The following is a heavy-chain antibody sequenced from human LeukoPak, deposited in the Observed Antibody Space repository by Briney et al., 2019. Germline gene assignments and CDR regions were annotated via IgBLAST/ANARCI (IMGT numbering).Heavy chain of an antibody. V-gene: IGHV3-33*01. CDR1: GFTFSSYG. CDR3: AREYGSGLEGPDY. CDR2: IWYDGSNK. D-gene: IGHD3-10*01. J-gene: IGHJ4*02. Sequence: GRSLRLSCAASGFTFSSYGMHWVRQAPGKGLEWVAVIWYDGSNKYYADSVKGRFTISRGNSKNTLYLQMNSLRAEDTAVYYCAREYGSGLEGPDYWGQGTLVTVSS.